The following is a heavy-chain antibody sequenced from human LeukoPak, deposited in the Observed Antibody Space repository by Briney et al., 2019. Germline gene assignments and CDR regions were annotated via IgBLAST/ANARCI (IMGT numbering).Heavy chain of an antibody. D-gene: IGHD6-19*01. CDR3: AKDSYEGSSGWYAPYYYYYMDV. Sequence: GGSLRLSCAASGFTFSSYGMHWVRQAPGKGLEWVAFIRYDGSNKYYADSVKGRFTISRDNSKNTLYLQMNSLRAEDTAVYYCAKDSYEGSSGWYAPYYYYYMDVWGKGTTVTISS. J-gene: IGHJ6*03. V-gene: IGHV3-30*02. CDR1: GFTFSSYG. CDR2: IRYDGSNK.